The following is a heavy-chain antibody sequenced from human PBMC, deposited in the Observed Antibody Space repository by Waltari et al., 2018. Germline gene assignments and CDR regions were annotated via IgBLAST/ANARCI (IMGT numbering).Heavy chain of an antibody. CDR2: IYYSGCI. CDR3: ARVPFLAMGNWCDP. D-gene: IGHD2-2*01. Sequence: QLQLQESGPGLVKPSETLSLTCTVSGGSISSSSYYWGWIRQPPGKGLEWIGSIYYSGCIYCSPFRKSRVTISVDTSKCQFSLKLSSVTAAVTAVYYCARVPFLAMGNWCDPWCQGTLVTVSS. V-gene: IGHV4-39*07. CDR1: GGSISSSSYY. J-gene: IGHJ5*02.